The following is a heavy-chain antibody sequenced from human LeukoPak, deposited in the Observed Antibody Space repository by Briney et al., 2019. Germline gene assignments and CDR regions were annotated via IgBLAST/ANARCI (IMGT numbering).Heavy chain of an antibody. CDR1: GFRFSAYW. CDR2: IKQDGSEQ. Sequence: PGGSLRLSCAASGFRFSAYWINWVRQAPGRGQEWVGNIKQDGSEQYYVDSVKGRFTISRDNAKNSLYLQMNSLRAEDTAVYYCAGGEYARYWGQGTLVTVSS. D-gene: IGHD2-8*01. V-gene: IGHV3-7*02. J-gene: IGHJ4*02. CDR3: AGGEYARY.